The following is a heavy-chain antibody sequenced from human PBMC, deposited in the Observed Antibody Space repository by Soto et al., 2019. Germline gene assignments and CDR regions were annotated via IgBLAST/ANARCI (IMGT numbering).Heavy chain of an antibody. D-gene: IGHD3-9*01. CDR1: GFTFSSYW. CDR3: ARVYYDILTGYYKSAFDI. Sequence: GGSLRLFCAASGFTFSSYWMSWVRQAPGKGLEWVANIKQDGSEKYYVDSVKGRFTISRDNAKNSLYLQMNSLRAEDTAVYYCARVYYDILTGYYKSAFDIWGQGTMVTVSS. J-gene: IGHJ3*02. V-gene: IGHV3-7*01. CDR2: IKQDGSEK.